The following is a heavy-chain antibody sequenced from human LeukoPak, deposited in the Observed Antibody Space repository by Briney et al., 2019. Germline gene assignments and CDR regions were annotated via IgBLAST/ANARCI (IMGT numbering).Heavy chain of an antibody. CDR3: TILGYHFDS. CDR2: IAGSDTTT. V-gene: IGHV3-48*03. Sequence: GGSLRLSCLASGVAFSAYEKNWVRQAPGKGLEWVSYIAGSDTTTYYADSVKGRFTIFTDNAKNSQYLQMTSPRAEYTALYDCTILGYHFDSWGQGTLVTVSS. D-gene: IGHD3-22*01. J-gene: IGHJ4*02. CDR1: GVAFSAYE.